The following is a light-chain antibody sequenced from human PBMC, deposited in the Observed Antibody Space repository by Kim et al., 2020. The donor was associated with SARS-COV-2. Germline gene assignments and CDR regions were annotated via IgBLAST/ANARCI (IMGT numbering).Light chain of an antibody. CDR3: CSYAGSYSYV. V-gene: IGLV2-11*03. J-gene: IGLJ1*01. CDR2: DVT. CDR1: NSDIGAYSH. Sequence: GQSVTISCSGTNSDIGAYSHVSCYRQHPDKAPTLLIYDVTQRPSGVPDRFSGSKSGNTASLTISGLQAEDEADYYCCSYAGSYSYVFGTGTKVTVL.